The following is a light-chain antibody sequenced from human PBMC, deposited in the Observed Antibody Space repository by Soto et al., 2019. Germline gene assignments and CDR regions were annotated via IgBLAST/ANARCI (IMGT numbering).Light chain of an antibody. V-gene: IGKV1-5*03. J-gene: IGKJ1*01. CDR2: KAS. CDR3: QQFNSYSRT. CDR1: QSISSW. Sequence: DIQMTQSPSTLSASVGDRVTITCRASQSISSWLAWYQRKPGKAPKLLIYKASSLESGVPSGFSGSGSGTEYPLTISSLQPDDFAAYYCQQFNSYSRTFGQGTKVEIK.